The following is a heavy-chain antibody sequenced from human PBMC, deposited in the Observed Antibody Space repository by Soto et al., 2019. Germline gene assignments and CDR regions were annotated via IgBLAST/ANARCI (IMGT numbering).Heavy chain of an antibody. CDR2: INPNSGGT. D-gene: IGHD3-9*01. CDR3: ARSSGVYDLLA. J-gene: IGHJ5*02. Sequence: ASVKVSCKASGYTFTGYYMHWVRQAPGQGLEWMGWINPNSGGTNYSQKFQGRVTITRDTSASTAYMELSSLRSEDTAVYYCARSSGVYDLLAWGQGTLVTVSS. CDR1: GYTFTGYY. V-gene: IGHV1-2*02.